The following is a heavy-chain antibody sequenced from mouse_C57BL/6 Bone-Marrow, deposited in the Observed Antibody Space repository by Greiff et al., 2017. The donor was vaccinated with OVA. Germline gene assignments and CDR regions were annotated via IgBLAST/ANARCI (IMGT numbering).Heavy chain of an antibody. J-gene: IGHJ4*01. CDR2: ISNGGGST. V-gene: IGHV5-12*01. Sequence: EVKLMESGGGLVQPGGSLKLSCAASGFTFSDYYMYWVRQTPEKRLEWVAYISNGGGSTYYTDTVKGRFTISRDNAKNTLYLQMSRLKSEDTAMYYCARRLDYWGQGTSVTVSS. CDR3: ARRLDY. CDR1: GFTFSDYY.